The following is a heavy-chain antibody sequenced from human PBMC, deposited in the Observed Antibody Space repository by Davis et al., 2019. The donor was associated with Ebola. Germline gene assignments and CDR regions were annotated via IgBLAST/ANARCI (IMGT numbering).Heavy chain of an antibody. J-gene: IGHJ4*02. CDR3: ARERRPYIAAAGTDY. Sequence: ASVKVSCKASGYTFTSYGISWVRQAPGQGLEWMGWISAYNGNTNYAQKLQGRVTMTTDKSTSTVYMELSSLRSEDTAVYYCARERRPYIAAAGTDYWGQGTLVTVSS. D-gene: IGHD6-13*01. V-gene: IGHV1-18*01. CDR2: ISAYNGNT. CDR1: GYTFTSYG.